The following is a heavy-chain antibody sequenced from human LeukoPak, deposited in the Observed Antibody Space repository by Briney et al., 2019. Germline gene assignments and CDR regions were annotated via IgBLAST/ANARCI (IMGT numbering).Heavy chain of an antibody. CDR1: GYTFTGYY. J-gene: IGHJ5*02. Sequence: GASVKVSCKASGYTFTGYYMHWVRQAPGQGLEWMGWINPNSGGTNYAQKFQGRVTMTRDTSISTAYMELSRLRSDDTAVYYCARECNVVAVAGSCWFDPWGQGTLVTVSS. CDR2: INPNSGGT. CDR3: ARECNVVAVAGSCWFDP. D-gene: IGHD6-19*01. V-gene: IGHV1-2*02.